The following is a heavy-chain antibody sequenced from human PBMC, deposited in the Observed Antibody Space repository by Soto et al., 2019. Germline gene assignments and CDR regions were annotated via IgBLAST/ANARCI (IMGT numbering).Heavy chain of an antibody. V-gene: IGHV3-30*18. Sequence: QVQLVESGGGVVQPGRSLRLSCAASGFTFSSYGMHWVRQAPGKGLEWVAVISYDGSKKYYGDSVKGRFTISRDNSKKTLYLLMNSLRAADTAVYYCVKDQSLIQLWLDPEAFEIWGQGTMVTVSS. D-gene: IGHD5-18*01. CDR1: GFTFSSYG. CDR2: ISYDGSKK. CDR3: VKDQSLIQLWLDPEAFEI. J-gene: IGHJ3*02.